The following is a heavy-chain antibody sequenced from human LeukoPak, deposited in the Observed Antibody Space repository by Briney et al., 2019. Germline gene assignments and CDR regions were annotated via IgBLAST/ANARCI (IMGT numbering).Heavy chain of an antibody. CDR2: IEPAGSAT. CDR1: GFAFSSYW. D-gene: IGHD2-15*01. V-gene: IGHV3-7*01. CDR3: GRFGYVSAVDP. Sequence: GGSLRLSCGASGFAFSSYWMTWLRQAPGKGLEFVANIEPAGSATYYADSVKGRFTTSRDNTKNLLYLQMNSLTAEDSAVYHCGRFGYVSAVDPWGQGALVTVSS. J-gene: IGHJ5*02.